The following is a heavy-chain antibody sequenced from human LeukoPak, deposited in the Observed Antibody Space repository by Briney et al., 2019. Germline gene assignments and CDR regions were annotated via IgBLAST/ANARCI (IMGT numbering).Heavy chain of an antibody. D-gene: IGHD5-18*01. CDR2: INPNSGGT. CDR1: GYTFTGYY. CDR3: ARDGEGDTAIVRVTQNFDY. J-gene: IGHJ4*02. Sequence: ASVKVSCKASGYTFTGYYMHWVRQAPGQGLEWMGWINPNSGGTNYAQKFQGRVTMTRDTSISTAYMELSRLRSDDTAVYYCARDGEGDTAIVRVTQNFDYWGQGTLVTVSS. V-gene: IGHV1-2*02.